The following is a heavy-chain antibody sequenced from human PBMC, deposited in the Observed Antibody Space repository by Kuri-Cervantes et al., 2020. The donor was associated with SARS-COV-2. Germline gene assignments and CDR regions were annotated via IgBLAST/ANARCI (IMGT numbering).Heavy chain of an antibody. CDR2: IGSSSGYT. V-gene: IGHV3-11*03. D-gene: IGHD6-13*01. CDR1: GFTFSDYY. Sequence: GESLKISCAASGFTFSDYYMSWIRQAPGKGLEWVSYIGSSSGYTNYADSVKGRFTISRDNAKNSLYLQMNSLRAEDAAVYYCARGQQLIDYWGQGTLVTVSS. CDR3: ARGQQLIDY. J-gene: IGHJ4*02.